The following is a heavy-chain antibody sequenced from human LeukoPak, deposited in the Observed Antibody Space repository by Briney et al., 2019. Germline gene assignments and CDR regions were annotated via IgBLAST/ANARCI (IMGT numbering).Heavy chain of an antibody. CDR1: GFTFSSYA. Sequence: GGSLRLSCAASGFTFSSYAMSWVRQAPGKGLEWVSAISGSGGSTYYADSVKGRFTISRDNSKNTLHLQMNSLRAEDTAVYYCAKDAYYYDSSGSTYWGQGTLVTVSS. J-gene: IGHJ4*02. D-gene: IGHD3-22*01. CDR2: ISGSGGST. V-gene: IGHV3-23*01. CDR3: AKDAYYYDSSGSTY.